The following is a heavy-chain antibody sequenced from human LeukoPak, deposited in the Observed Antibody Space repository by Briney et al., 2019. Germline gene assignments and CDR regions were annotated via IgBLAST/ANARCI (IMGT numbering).Heavy chain of an antibody. CDR1: GGSFSGYY. J-gene: IGHJ4*02. CDR3: ARGRTWYKN. Sequence: SETLSLTCAVYGGSFSGYYWSWIRQPPGKGLEWIGEINHSGSTNYNPSLKSRVTISVDTSKNQFSLKLSSVTAADTVVYYCARGRTWYKNWGQGTLVTVSS. CDR2: INHSGST. V-gene: IGHV4-34*01. D-gene: IGHD1-1*01.